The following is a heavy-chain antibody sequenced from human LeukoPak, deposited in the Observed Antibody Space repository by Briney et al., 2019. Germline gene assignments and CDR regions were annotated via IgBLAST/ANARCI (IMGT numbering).Heavy chain of an antibody. CDR3: ARVGEMATSHFDY. D-gene: IGHD5-24*01. Sequence: GGSLRLSCAASGFTFSSYSMNWVRQAPGKGLEWVSYISSSGSTIYYADSVKGRFTISRDNAKNSLYLQMNSLRAEDTAVYYCARVGEMATSHFDYWGQGTLVTVSS. J-gene: IGHJ4*02. V-gene: IGHV3-48*04. CDR2: ISSSGSTI. CDR1: GFTFSSYS.